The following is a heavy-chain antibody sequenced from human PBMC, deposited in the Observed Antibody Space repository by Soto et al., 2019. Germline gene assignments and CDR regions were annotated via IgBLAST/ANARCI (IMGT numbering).Heavy chain of an antibody. CDR2: ISSSSSYI. CDR1: GFTFSSYS. CDR3: ARDPLIAAAGTDSYYYYGMDV. Sequence: PGGSLRLSCAASGFTFSSYSMNWVRQAPGKGLEWVSSISSSSSYIYYADSVKGRFTISRDNAKNSLYLQMNSLRAEDTAVYYCARDPLIAAAGTDSYYYYGMDVWGQGTTVTVSS. V-gene: IGHV3-21*01. D-gene: IGHD6-13*01. J-gene: IGHJ6*02.